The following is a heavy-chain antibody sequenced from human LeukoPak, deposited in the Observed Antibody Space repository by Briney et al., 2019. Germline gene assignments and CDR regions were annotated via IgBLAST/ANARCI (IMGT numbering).Heavy chain of an antibody. V-gene: IGHV4-61*02. Sequence: SETLSLTCTVSGGSISSGSYYWSWIRQPAGKGLEWIGRIYTSGSTNYNPSLKSRVTISVDTSKNQFSLKLSSVTAADTAVYYCAGLVGATTNDAFDIWGQGTMVTVSS. D-gene: IGHD1-26*01. CDR3: AGLVGATTNDAFDI. CDR1: GGSISSGSYY. J-gene: IGHJ3*02. CDR2: IYTSGST.